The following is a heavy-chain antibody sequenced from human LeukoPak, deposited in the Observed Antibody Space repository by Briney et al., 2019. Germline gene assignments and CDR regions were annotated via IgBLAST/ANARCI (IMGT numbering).Heavy chain of an antibody. CDR3: ARPSTSSSSDY. J-gene: IGHJ4*02. V-gene: IGHV3-48*04. CDR2: ITYGSDTI. CDR1: GFTFSNAW. Sequence: GGSLRLSCAASGFTFSNAWMSWVRQAPGKGLEWVAYITYGSDTIFYADSVKGRFTVSRDNAKNSLYLQMDSLRAEDTAVYYCARPSTSSSSDYWGQGTLVTVSS. D-gene: IGHD6-6*01.